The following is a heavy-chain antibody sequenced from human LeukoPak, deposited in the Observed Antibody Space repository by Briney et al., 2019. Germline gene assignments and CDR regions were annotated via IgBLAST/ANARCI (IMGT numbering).Heavy chain of an antibody. CDR1: GDSISSYY. CDR2: IYYSGST. J-gene: IGHJ4*02. CDR3: ARAYYDSSGLNFDY. Sequence: SETLSLTCTVSGDSISSYYWSWIQQPPGKGLEWIGYIYYSGSTNYNPSLKSRVTISVDTSKNQFSLKLSSVTAADTAVYYCARAYYDSSGLNFDYWGQGTLVTVSS. V-gene: IGHV4-59*01. D-gene: IGHD3-22*01.